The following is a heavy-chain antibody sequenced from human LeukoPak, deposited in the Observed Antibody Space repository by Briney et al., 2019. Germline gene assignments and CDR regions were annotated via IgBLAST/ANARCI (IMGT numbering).Heavy chain of an antibody. CDR2: IWYDGSNK. D-gene: IGHD3-10*01. CDR3: ARESLSKYYYGSGSYYIYYYYGMDV. J-gene: IGHJ6*04. Sequence: GRSLRLSCAASGFTFSSYGMHWVRQAPGKGLEWVAVIWYDGSNKYYADSVKGRFTISRDNSKNTLYLQMNSLRAEDTAVYYCARESLSKYYYGSGSYYIYYYYGMDVWGKGPRSPSPQ. CDR1: GFTFSSYG. V-gene: IGHV3-33*01.